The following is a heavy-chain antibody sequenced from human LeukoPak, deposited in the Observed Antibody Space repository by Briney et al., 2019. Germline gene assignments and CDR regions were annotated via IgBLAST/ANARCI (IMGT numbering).Heavy chain of an antibody. V-gene: IGHV3-30*18. CDR3: AKGRSGTWSFDY. CDR1: GFTFSGDG. Sequence: GRSLRLSCAASGFTFSGDGMHWVRQAPGKGLEWVAFISKDGSNKNYADTVKGRFTISRDNSESTLSLQMNSLIADDTALYYCAKGRSGTWSFDYWGQGILVTVSS. J-gene: IGHJ4*02. CDR2: ISKDGSNK. D-gene: IGHD3-3*01.